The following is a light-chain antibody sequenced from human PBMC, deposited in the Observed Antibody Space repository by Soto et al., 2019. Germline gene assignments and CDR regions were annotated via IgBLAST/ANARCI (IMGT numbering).Light chain of an antibody. Sequence: EIVLTQSPGTLSLSPGERATLSCRASQSVGSSLSWYQQKPGQASRLLFYGASNRATAIPGRFSGSGSGTDFTLTISSLEPEDFAVYYCQQRNSWPPTFTFGQGTRLEI. CDR1: QSVGSS. CDR2: GAS. J-gene: IGKJ5*01. V-gene: IGKV3-11*01. CDR3: QQRNSWPPTFT.